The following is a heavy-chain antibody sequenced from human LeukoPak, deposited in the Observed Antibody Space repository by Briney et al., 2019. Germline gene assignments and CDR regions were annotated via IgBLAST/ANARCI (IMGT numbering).Heavy chain of an antibody. CDR2: ISYDGSNK. CDR1: RFTFSSYA. CDR3: AREETYYDFWSGYYYYGMDV. Sequence: GGSLRLSCAASRFTFSSYAMHWVRQAPGKGLEWVAVISYDGSNKYYADSVKGRFTISRDNSKNTLYLQMNSLRAEDTAVYYCAREETYYDFWSGYYYYGMDVWGQGTTVTVSS. V-gene: IGHV3-30-3*01. J-gene: IGHJ6*02. D-gene: IGHD3-3*01.